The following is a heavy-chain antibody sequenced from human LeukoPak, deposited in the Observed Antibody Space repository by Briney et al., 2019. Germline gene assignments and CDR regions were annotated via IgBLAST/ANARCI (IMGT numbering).Heavy chain of an antibody. J-gene: IGHJ4*02. Sequence: GASVTVSCKSSVYTFTSYGISWVRQAPGQGLEWMGWISAYNGNTNYAQKLQGRVTMTTDTSTSTAYMELRSLRSDDTAVYYCAREGSGAQFDYWGQGTLVTVSS. CDR3: AREGSGAQFDY. CDR1: VYTFTSYG. CDR2: ISAYNGNT. D-gene: IGHD3-10*01. V-gene: IGHV1-18*01.